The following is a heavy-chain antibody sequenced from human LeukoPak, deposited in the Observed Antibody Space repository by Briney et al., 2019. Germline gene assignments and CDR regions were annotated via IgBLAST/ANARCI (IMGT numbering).Heavy chain of an antibody. CDR3: AKVATISYYYYYYMDV. CDR2: ISGSGGST. CDR1: GFTFSSYA. D-gene: IGHD5-12*01. V-gene: IGHV3-23*01. Sequence: GGSLRLSCAASGFTFSSYAMSCVRQAPGKGLEWVSAISGSGGSTYYADSVKGRFTISRDNSKNTLYLQMNSLRAEDTAVYYCAKVATISYYYYYYMDVWGKGTTVTVSS. J-gene: IGHJ6*03.